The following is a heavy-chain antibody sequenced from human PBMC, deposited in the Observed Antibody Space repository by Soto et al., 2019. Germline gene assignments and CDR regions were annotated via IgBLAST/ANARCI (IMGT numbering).Heavy chain of an antibody. Sequence: EVQLVESGGGLVQPGGSMKLTCAASGFTLSGSFIHWVRQASGKGLEWVGRIASRTHNYATAYGTSVQGRFTVSRDDSLNSASLQMNGLKTEDTAVYFWAGLMDTFFDRFDYWGRGILVTVSS. D-gene: IGHD5-18*01. V-gene: IGHV3-73*02. CDR1: GFTLSGSF. CDR3: AGLMDTFFDRFDY. CDR2: IASRTHNYAT. J-gene: IGHJ4*02.